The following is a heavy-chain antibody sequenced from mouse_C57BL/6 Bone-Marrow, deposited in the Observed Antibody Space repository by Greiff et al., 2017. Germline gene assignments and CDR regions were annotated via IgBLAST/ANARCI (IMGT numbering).Heavy chain of an antibody. D-gene: IGHD4-1*01. CDR1: GYAFTNYL. CDR2: INPGSGGT. Sequence: VQVVESGAELVRPGTSVKVSCKASGYAFTNYLIEWVKQRPGQGLEWIGVINPGSGGTNYNEKFKGKATLTADKSSSTAYMQLSSLTSEDSAVYFCARPGAFAYWGQGTLVTVSA. CDR3: ARPGAFAY. J-gene: IGHJ3*01. V-gene: IGHV1-54*01.